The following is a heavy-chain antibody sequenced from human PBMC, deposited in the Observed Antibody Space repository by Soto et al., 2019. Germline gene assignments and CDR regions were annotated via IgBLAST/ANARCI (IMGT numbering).Heavy chain of an antibody. D-gene: IGHD1-26*01. CDR2: IYYSGST. CDR3: ARARWELRCVDF. Sequence: SETLSLTCTDSGGSISSYYWSWIRQPPGKGLEWIGYIYYSGSTNYNPSLKSRVTISVDTSKNQFSLKLSSVTAADTAVYYCARARWELRCVDFRDQGTLVTVSS. V-gene: IGHV4-59*01. CDR1: GGSISSYY. J-gene: IGHJ4*02.